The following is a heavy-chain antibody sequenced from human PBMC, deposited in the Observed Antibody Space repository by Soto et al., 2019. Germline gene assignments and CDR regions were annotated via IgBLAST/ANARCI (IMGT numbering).Heavy chain of an antibody. Sequence: GPSVKVSCKASGYTFTSYDINWVRQATGQGLEWMGWMNPNSGNTGYAQKFQGRVTMTRNTSISTAYMELSSLRSEDTAVYYCARTEHIVVVTAHNWFDPWGQGTLVTVSS. CDR2: MNPNSGNT. D-gene: IGHD2-21*02. V-gene: IGHV1-8*01. J-gene: IGHJ5*02. CDR1: GYTFTSYD. CDR3: ARTEHIVVVTAHNWFDP.